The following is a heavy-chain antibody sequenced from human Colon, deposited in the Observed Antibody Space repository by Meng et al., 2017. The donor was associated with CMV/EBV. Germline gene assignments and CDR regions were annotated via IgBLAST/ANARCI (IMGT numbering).Heavy chain of an antibody. J-gene: IGHJ4*02. CDR1: GSTFNTFD. Sequence: GESLKISCAASGSTFNTFDMTWVRQAPGEGLEWVSGLLGRTNNAYYAESVKGRFTISRDNSKNTLYLQMSSLRVEDTAIYYCVKGAWHDYWGQGTLVTVSS. V-gene: IGHV3-23*01. CDR3: VKGAWHDY. CDR2: LLGRTNNA. D-gene: IGHD5-12*01.